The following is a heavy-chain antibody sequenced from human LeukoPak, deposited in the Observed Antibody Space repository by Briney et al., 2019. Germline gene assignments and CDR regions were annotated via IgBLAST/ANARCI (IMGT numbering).Heavy chain of an antibody. V-gene: IGHV3-21*04. CDR1: GFTFSSYT. Sequence: PGGSLRLSCAASGFTFSSYTMKWVRQAPGKGLQWVSSISSGGSYIHYADSMKGRFTISRDNSKNTLYLQMNSLRAEDTAVYYCAKDLSLYYYGSGSRGIYDAFDIWGQGTMVTVSS. J-gene: IGHJ3*02. CDR3: AKDLSLYYYGSGSRGIYDAFDI. D-gene: IGHD3-10*01. CDR2: ISSGGSYI.